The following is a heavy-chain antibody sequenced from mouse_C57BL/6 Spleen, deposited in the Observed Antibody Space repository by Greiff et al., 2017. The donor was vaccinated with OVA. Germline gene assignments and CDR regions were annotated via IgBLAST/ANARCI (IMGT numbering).Heavy chain of an antibody. J-gene: IGHJ4*01. V-gene: IGHV1-80*01. D-gene: IGHD1-1*01. CDR3: ARRDYGSSSYYAMDY. CDR1: GYAFSSYW. CDR2: IYPGDGDT. Sequence: VQRVESGAELVKPGASVKISCKASGYAFSSYWMNWVKQRPGKGLEWIGQIYPGDGDTNYNGKFKGKATLTADKSSSTAYMQLSSLTSEDSAVYFCARRDYGSSSYYAMDYWGQGTSVTVSS.